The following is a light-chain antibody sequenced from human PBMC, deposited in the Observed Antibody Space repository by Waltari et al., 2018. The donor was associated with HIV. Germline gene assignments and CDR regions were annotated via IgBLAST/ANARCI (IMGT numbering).Light chain of an antibody. J-gene: IGLJ2*01. CDR2: RDT. CDR1: SPHIGSNY. Sequence: QSVLTQPPSASGTPGQRVTISCSGTSPHIGSNYVSWYQHLPGTTPKLLIYRDTQRPSSVPDRFSGSKSGTSASLAISGLRSEDEADYYCAAWDDSLSPHVVFGAGTKLTVL. V-gene: IGLV1-47*01. CDR3: AAWDDSLSPHVV.